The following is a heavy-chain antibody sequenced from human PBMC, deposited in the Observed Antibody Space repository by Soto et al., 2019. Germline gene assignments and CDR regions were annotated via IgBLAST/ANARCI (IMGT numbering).Heavy chain of an antibody. D-gene: IGHD2-2*01. CDR3: ARGCSSTSCYGYYFDY. CDR2: INPNSGGT. Sequence: ASVKVSCKASGYTFTGYYMHWVRQAPGQGLEWMGWINPNSGGTNYAQKFQGWVTMTRDTSISTAYMELSRLRSDDTAVYYCARGCSSTSCYGYYFDYWGQGTLVTVSS. V-gene: IGHV1-2*04. CDR1: GYTFTGYY. J-gene: IGHJ4*02.